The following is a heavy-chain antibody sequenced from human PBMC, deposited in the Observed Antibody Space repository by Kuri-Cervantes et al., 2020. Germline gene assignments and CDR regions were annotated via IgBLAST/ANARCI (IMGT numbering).Heavy chain of an antibody. Sequence: ASVKVSCKASGYTFTTYGISWVRQAPGQGLEWMGWMNPNSGNTGYAQKFQGRVTMTRNTSISTAYMELSSLRSEDTAVYYCARGPDSSGYYPPYFDYWGQGTLVTVSS. D-gene: IGHD3-22*01. V-gene: IGHV1-8*02. CDR3: ARGPDSSGYYPPYFDY. J-gene: IGHJ4*02. CDR1: GYTFTTYG. CDR2: MNPNSGNT.